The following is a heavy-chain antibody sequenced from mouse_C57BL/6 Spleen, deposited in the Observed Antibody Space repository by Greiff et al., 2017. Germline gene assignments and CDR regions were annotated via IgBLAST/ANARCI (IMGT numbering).Heavy chain of an antibody. CDR3: AGRGTAQLCFDY. D-gene: IGHD3-2*02. V-gene: IGHV5-17*03. CDR2: ISIGSSTI. J-gene: IGHJ2*01. CDR1: GFTFSDYG. Sequence: EVKVEESGGGLVKPGASLKLSCAASGFTFSDYGMHWVRQAPEKGLEWVAYISIGSSTIYYADTVKGRYTISGDNAKNTLFLQMSSLMSEDTAMYYSAGRGTAQLCFDYWGQGTTLTVSS.